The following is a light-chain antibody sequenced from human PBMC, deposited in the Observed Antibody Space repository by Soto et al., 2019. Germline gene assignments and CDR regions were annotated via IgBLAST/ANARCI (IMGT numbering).Light chain of an antibody. V-gene: IGKV3D-15*01. CDR1: QSVSSN. Sequence: EIVMTQSPATLSVSPGGRATLSCRASQSVSSNLAWYQQKPDQAPRLLIYGASTRATGIPARFSGSGSWTEFTLTISSLQSEDFATYYCQQYDDLPSTFGGGTKVEV. CDR2: GAS. J-gene: IGKJ4*01. CDR3: QQYDDLPST.